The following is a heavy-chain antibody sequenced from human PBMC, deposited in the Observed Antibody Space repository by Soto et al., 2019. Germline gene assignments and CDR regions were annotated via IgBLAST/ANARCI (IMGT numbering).Heavy chain of an antibody. CDR2: INPNSGGT. CDR1: GYTFTGYY. CDR3: ARSMLYGSGSHGPYYYGMDV. D-gene: IGHD2-8*01. J-gene: IGHJ6*02. V-gene: IGHV1-2*04. Sequence: ASVKVSCKASGYTFTGYYMHWVRQAPGEGLEWMGWINPNSGGTNYAQKFQGWVTMTRDTSISTAYMELSRLRSDDTAVYYCARSMLYGSGSHGPYYYGMDVWGQGTTVTVSS.